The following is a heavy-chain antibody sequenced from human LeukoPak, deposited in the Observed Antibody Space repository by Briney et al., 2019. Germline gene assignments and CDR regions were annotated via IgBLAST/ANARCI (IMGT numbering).Heavy chain of an antibody. J-gene: IGHJ4*02. V-gene: IGHV4-59*01. CDR3: ARATAYYCIDY. D-gene: IGHD3-16*01. CDR2: IYNSGST. Sequence: KPSENLSPNCIVSGGSITSFYWGWVRQPPGKGLGWIGYIYNSGSTNYNPSLKSRVTISVDMSKNQFSLKLSSVTAADTAVYYCARATAYYCIDYWGQGTLVTVSS. CDR1: GGSITSFY.